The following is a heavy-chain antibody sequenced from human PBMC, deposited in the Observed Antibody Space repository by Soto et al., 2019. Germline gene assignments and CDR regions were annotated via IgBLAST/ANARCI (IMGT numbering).Heavy chain of an antibody. CDR1: GYTFTGYY. D-gene: IGHD3-22*01. Sequence: GASVKVSCKASGYTFTGYYMHWVRQAPGQGLEWMGWINPNSGGTNFAQKFQGRVTMTRDTSISTAYMDLSSLRSDDTAVYYCARDSHYLGSSGYYQGAHDYWGQGTLVTVSS. CDR3: ARDSHYLGSSGYYQGAHDY. CDR2: INPNSGGT. V-gene: IGHV1-2*02. J-gene: IGHJ4*02.